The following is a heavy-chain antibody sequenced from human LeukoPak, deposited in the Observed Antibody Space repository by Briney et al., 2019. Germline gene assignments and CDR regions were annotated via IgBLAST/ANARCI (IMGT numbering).Heavy chain of an antibody. J-gene: IGHJ4*02. Sequence: GGSLRLSCTPSGLSFGDYGMSWVRQAPGKGLEWVSFIQSKTYGEGTMYAASVRGRFTISRDDSRSTAYLQTNNLKTEDTAVYYCTASDHLYCSSSSCHFDYRGQGTLVTVAS. CDR3: TASDHLYCSSSSCHFDY. D-gene: IGHD2-2*01. V-gene: IGHV3-49*04. CDR1: GLSFGDYG. CDR2: IQSKTYGEGT.